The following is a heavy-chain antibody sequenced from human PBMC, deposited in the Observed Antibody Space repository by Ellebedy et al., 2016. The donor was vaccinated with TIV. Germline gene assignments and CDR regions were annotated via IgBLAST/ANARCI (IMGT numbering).Heavy chain of an antibody. CDR3: ARLRPWELLDY. Sequence: AASVKVSCKTSGYTFTSYDMIWVRQAPGQGLEWMGWIDTNTGNPTYAQGFTGRFVFSLDTSVSTAYLQISNLKAEDTAVFYCARLRPWELLDYWGQGTRVAVSS. D-gene: IGHD1-26*01. CDR2: IDTNTGNP. CDR1: GYTFTSYD. J-gene: IGHJ4*02. V-gene: IGHV7-4-1*02.